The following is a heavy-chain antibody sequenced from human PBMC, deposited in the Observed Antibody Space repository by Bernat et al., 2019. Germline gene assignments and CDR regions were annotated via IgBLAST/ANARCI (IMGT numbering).Heavy chain of an antibody. J-gene: IGHJ3*02. CDR1: GFTFSSYW. Sequence: EVQLVESGGGLVQPGGSLRLSCAASGFTFSSYWMHWVRQAPGKGLVWVSRINSDGSSTSYADSVKGRFTISRDNSKNTLYLQMNSLRAEDTAVYYCACRDSGYDNDAFDIWGQGTMVTVSS. D-gene: IGHD5-12*01. CDR3: ACRDSGYDNDAFDI. V-gene: IGHV3-74*01. CDR2: INSDGSST.